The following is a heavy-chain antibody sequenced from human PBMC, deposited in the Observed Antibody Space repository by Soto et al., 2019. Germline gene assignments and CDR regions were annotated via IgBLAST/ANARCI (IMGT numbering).Heavy chain of an antibody. CDR1: GVSFNNNG. J-gene: IGHJ6*02. Sequence: QVQLVQSGAEVKKPGSSVKVSCKTSGVSFNNNGIGWVRQAPGHGLEWMGEVSPPFRTSNYARKFQGRILITADASTGTVNMELSSLTSETTGQYYRARVCYYGSGSYSPYGMDVWGQGTTVNVSS. V-gene: IGHV1-69*01. CDR2: VSPPFRTS. D-gene: IGHD3-10*01. CDR3: ARVCYYGSGSYSPYGMDV.